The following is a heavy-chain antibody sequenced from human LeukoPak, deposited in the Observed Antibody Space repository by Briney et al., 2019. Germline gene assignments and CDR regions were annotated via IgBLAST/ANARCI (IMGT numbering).Heavy chain of an antibody. J-gene: IGHJ6*03. D-gene: IGHD6-25*01. V-gene: IGHV3-21*06. CDR1: ESTLTNFR. CDR2: ISTVSTYT. Sequence: GGSLNPSFQRSESTLTNFRISWFGRAPGKGLGWVGPISTVSTYTFYGDSVKGRFTISRDNAKNSLYLQMSYLTAEDTAVYYCARDGSGLYLYYYMDVWGKGTTVTVSS. CDR3: ARDGSGLYLYYYMDV.